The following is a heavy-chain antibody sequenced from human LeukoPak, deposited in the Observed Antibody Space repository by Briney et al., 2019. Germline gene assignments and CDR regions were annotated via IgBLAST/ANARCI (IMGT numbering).Heavy chain of an antibody. J-gene: IGHJ4*02. CDR1: GYTFTGYY. D-gene: IGHD3-22*01. CDR3: ARGLLHWNYYDSSGSAEISC. Sequence: ASMKVSCKASGYTFTGYYMHWVRQAPGQGLEWMGRINPNSGGTNYAQKFQGRVTMTRDTSISTAYMELSRLRSDDTAVYYCARGLLHWNYYDSSGSAEISCWGQGTLVTVSS. V-gene: IGHV1-2*06. CDR2: INPNSGGT.